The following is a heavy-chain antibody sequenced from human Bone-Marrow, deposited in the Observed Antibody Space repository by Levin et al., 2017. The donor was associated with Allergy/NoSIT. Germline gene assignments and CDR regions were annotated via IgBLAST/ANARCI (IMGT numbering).Heavy chain of an antibody. Sequence: GGSLRLSCVVSGFTSSRYLMNWVRQAPGKGLEWVAIINQDGTQKHYLESVKGRFTMSRDNAKNSLYLQMNSLRVEDTAVYYCARDTDSGAYPTLDYWGQGTLVTVSS. CDR2: INQDGTQK. CDR3: ARDTDSGAYPTLDY. D-gene: IGHD1-26*01. J-gene: IGHJ4*02. CDR1: GFTSSRYL. V-gene: IGHV3-7*01.